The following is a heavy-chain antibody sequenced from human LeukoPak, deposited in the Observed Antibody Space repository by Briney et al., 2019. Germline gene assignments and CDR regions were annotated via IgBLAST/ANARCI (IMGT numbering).Heavy chain of an antibody. V-gene: IGHV3-30*05. CDR3: AREGLTSRTFDY. CDR2: ISYDGSNK. CDR1: GFTFDDYG. J-gene: IGHJ4*02. Sequence: GGSLRLSCAASGFTFDDYGMSWVRQAPGKGLGWVAVISYDGSNKYYADSVKGRFTISRDNSKNTLYLQMNSLRAEDTAVYYCAREGLTSRTFDYWGQGTLVTVSS. D-gene: IGHD1-20*01.